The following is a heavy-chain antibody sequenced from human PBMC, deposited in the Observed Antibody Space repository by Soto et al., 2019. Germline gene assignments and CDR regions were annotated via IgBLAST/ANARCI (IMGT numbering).Heavy chain of an antibody. J-gene: IGHJ3*02. CDR1: GFTFSGSA. CDR2: IRSKANSYAT. D-gene: IGHD1-26*01. V-gene: IGHV3-73*02. CDR3: TRPGRGVDAFDI. Sequence: EVQLVESGGGFVQPGGSLKLSCAASGFTFSGSAMHWVRQASGKGLEWVGRIRSKANSYATAYAASVKGRFTISRDDSKNTAYLQMNSLKTEDTAVYYCTRPGRGVDAFDIWGQGTMVTVSS.